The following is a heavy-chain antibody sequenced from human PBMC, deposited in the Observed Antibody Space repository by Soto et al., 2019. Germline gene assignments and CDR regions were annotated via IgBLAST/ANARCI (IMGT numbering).Heavy chain of an antibody. CDR2: IYYSGST. Sequence: TLSLTCTVSGGSVSSGDYYWSWIRQPPGKGLEWIGYIYYSGSTYYTPSLKSRLTISVDTSKNQFSLKLSSVTAADTAVYYCARVPVVDTSAYYPNWFDPWGQGTRGTAPQ. CDR3: ARVPVVDTSAYYPNWFDP. CDR1: GGSVSSGDYY. V-gene: IGHV4-30-4*01. D-gene: IGHD3-22*01. J-gene: IGHJ5*02.